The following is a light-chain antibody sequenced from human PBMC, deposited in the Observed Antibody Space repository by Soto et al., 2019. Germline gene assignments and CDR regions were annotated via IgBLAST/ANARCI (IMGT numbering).Light chain of an antibody. CDR1: NSDIGNYNI. CDR2: EDT. J-gene: IGLJ2*01. V-gene: IGLV2-23*01. Sequence: QSVLTQPASVSGSPGQSITISCTGSNSDIGNYNIVSWYQQYSGQVPKVIIYEDTKRPSGVSHRFSGSKSDNTASLTISGLQPDDEADYYCCSYVTYSPSLVFGGGTKVTVL. CDR3: CSYVTYSPSLV.